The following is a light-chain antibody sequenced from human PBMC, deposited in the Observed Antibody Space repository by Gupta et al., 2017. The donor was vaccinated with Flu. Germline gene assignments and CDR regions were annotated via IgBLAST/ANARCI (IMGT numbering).Light chain of an antibody. Sequence: SITISCTGTSSDVGGYNYVSWYQHHPGKAPKLMIYEVINRPSGVSNRFSGSKSGNTASLTISGLQAEDEADYYYSSYTSSNSLEFGGGTKLTVL. CDR2: EVI. J-gene: IGLJ3*02. V-gene: IGLV2-14*01. CDR1: SSDVGGYNY. CDR3: SSYTSSNSLE.